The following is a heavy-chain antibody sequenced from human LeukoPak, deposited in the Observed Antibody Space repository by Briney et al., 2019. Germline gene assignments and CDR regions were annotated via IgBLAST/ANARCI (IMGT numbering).Heavy chain of an antibody. Sequence: SETLSLTCTVSGGSVSSSTYYWGWIRQPPGKGLEWIGSIYFSGSTYYNPSLKSRVTISVDTSKNQFSLRLSSVTAADTAVYYCARGGRLLWFGELLDGAFDYWGQGTLVTVSS. CDR3: ARGGRLLWFGELLDGAFDY. J-gene: IGHJ4*02. CDR2: IYFSGST. D-gene: IGHD3-10*01. CDR1: GGSVSSSTYY. V-gene: IGHV4-39*01.